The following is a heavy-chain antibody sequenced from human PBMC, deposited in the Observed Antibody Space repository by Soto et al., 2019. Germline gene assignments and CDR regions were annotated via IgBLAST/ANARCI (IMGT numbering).Heavy chain of an antibody. J-gene: IGHJ4*02. V-gene: IGHV1-2*02. CDR1: GYTFTDYY. CDR2: INPKTGGT. Sequence: QVQLVQSGAEVRKPGASVKVSCKASGYTFTDYYMHWVRQAPGQGLEWVGWINPKTGGTNSVQKVQGRVNMTRDTSITTAYMELSRLRSDDTAVYYCARDVVGSDYFDSWGQGTLVTVSS. D-gene: IGHD1-26*01. CDR3: ARDVVGSDYFDS.